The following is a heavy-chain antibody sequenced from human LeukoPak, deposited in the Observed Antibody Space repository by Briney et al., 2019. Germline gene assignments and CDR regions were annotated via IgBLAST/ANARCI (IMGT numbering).Heavy chain of an antibody. CDR3: AKGRGIGELFYMDV. J-gene: IGHJ6*03. CDR1: GFPFDNYA. D-gene: IGHD3-10*01. CDR2: ISWNSGTI. Sequence: GGSLRLSCAASGFPFDNYAMHWVRQAPGKGLEWVSSISWNSGTIGYADSVKGRFTISRDNAKNSLYLQMNSLTIEDTALYYCAKGRGIGELFYMDVWGKGTTVTISS. V-gene: IGHV3-9*01.